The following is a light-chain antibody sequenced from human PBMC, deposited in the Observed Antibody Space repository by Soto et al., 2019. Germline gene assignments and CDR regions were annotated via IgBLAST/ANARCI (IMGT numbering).Light chain of an antibody. CDR1: NSNIGSFT. CDR2: GNN. J-gene: IGLJ1*01. Sequence: QSVLTQPPSASGTPGQRVTISCSGSNSNIGSFTVNWYQQLPGTAPKLLIYGNNQRPSGVPDRFSGSKSGTSASLAISGLQSEDEADYYCAAWDDGLNASFVFGTGTKVTVL. CDR3: AAWDDGLNASFV. V-gene: IGLV1-44*01.